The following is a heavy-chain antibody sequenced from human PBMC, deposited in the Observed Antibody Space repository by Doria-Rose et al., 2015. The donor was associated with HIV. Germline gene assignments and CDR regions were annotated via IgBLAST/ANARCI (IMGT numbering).Heavy chain of an antibody. V-gene: IGHV2-26*01. CDR1: GVSLSSPGMG. CDR3: ARIKSSRWYHKYYFDF. CDR2: IFSDDER. D-gene: IGHD6-13*01. Sequence: QITLKESGPVLVKPTETLTLTCTVSGVSLSSPGMGVSWIRQPPGKALEWLAHIFSDDERFYKTSLKSRLTISRGTSKSQVVLTMTDMDSVDTATYYCARIKSSRWYHKYYFDFWGQGTLVIVSA. J-gene: IGHJ4*02.